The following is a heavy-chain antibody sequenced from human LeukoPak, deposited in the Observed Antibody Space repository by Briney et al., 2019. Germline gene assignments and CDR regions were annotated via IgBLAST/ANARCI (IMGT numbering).Heavy chain of an antibody. CDR3: ARRGFTYGMDV. J-gene: IGHJ6*02. CDR1: GFTFSSYE. V-gene: IGHV3-48*03. Sequence: GGSLKLSCAASGFTFSSYEMNWVRQAPGKGLEWVSYISSSGSTIYYADSVKGRFTISRDNAKNSLYLQMNSLRAEDMAVYYCARRGFTYGMDVWGQGTTVTVSS. CDR2: ISSSGSTI.